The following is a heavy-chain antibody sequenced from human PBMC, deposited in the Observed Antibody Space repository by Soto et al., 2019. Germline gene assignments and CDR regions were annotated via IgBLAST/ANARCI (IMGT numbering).Heavy chain of an antibody. CDR2: IIPIFGTA. D-gene: IGHD3-3*01. CDR3: ARDLFGVVTTGNWFDP. Sequence: QVQLVQSGAEVKKPGSSVKVSCKASGGTFSSYAISWVRQAPGQGLEWMGGIIPIFGTANYAQKFQGRVTITADEPTSTAYMELSSLRSEDTAVYYCARDLFGVVTTGNWFDPWGQGTLVTVSS. CDR1: GGTFSSYA. V-gene: IGHV1-69*12. J-gene: IGHJ5*02.